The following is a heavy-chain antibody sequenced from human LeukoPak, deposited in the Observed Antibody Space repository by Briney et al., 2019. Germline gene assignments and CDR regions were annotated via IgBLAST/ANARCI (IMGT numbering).Heavy chain of an antibody. CDR3: AKDYSLFQLVNQPDY. CDR2: ISSSSSYI. V-gene: IGHV3-21*04. Sequence: GGSLRLSCAASGFTFSSYSMNWVRQAPGKGLEWVSSISSSSSYIYYADSAEGRFTISRDDSKNTLYLQMSSLRAEDTAVYFCAKDYSLFQLVNQPDYWGQGTLVTVSS. D-gene: IGHD5/OR15-5a*01. J-gene: IGHJ4*02. CDR1: GFTFSSYS.